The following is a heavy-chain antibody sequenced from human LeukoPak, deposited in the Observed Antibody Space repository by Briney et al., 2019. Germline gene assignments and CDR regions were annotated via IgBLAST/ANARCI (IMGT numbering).Heavy chain of an antibody. Sequence: ASVKVSCKASGYTFTGYYMHWVRQAPGQGLEWMGWMNPNSGNTGYAQKFQGRVTMTRNTSISTAYMELSSLRSEDTAVYYCARAGGYCGRISCPYYFDYWGQGSLVAVSS. CDR1: GYTFTGYY. V-gene: IGHV1-8*02. D-gene: IGHD2-15*01. CDR2: MNPNSGNT. J-gene: IGHJ4*02. CDR3: ARAGGYCGRISCPYYFDY.